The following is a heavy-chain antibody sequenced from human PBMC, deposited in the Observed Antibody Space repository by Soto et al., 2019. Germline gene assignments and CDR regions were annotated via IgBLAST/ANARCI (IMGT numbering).Heavy chain of an antibody. CDR2: ISGGGDST. V-gene: IGHV3-23*01. Sequence: EVQLLECGGGLEQPGGSLRLSCAASGFTFSSYAMSWVRQSPGKGLEWISAISGGGDSTYYADSVKGRFTMSRDNSKNTLYLQMNSLRAEDTAVYYCAKPGYCSGGSCYLSSTSKYYFDYWGQGTLVTVSS. CDR1: GFTFSSYA. D-gene: IGHD2-15*01. CDR3: AKPGYCSGGSCYLSSTSKYYFDY. J-gene: IGHJ4*02.